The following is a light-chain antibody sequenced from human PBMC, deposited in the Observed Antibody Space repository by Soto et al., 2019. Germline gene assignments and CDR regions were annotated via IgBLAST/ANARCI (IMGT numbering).Light chain of an antibody. J-gene: IGKJ1*01. CDR1: QSVSAY. CDR3: QQIDYNPK. V-gene: IGKV3-11*01. CDR2: DAS. Sequence: ETALKHSPSTLAVATSLTATPSVRASQSVSAYVAWYQQKPGQPPRLLISDASDRAAGVPGMCSGSGSGTDFPLTISSLQREDVATYYWQQIDYNPKFAQGTKVEIK.